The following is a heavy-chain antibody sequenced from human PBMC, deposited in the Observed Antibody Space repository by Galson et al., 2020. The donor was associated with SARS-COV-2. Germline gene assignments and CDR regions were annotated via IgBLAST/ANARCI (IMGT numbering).Heavy chain of an antibody. D-gene: IGHD3-22*01. CDR2: VIPMLALA. Sequence: SVKVSCKASGGPFSNYTISWVRQAPGQGLEWMGRVIPMLALANYAQQFQARVTITADKSPSTAYMELSSLRSEDTAVYYCARAKGDYYDSSGYYTLDYAFNIWGQGTMVTVSS. CDR3: ARAKGDYYDSSGYYTLDYAFNI. J-gene: IGHJ3*02. CDR1: GGPFSNYT. V-gene: IGHV1-69*02.